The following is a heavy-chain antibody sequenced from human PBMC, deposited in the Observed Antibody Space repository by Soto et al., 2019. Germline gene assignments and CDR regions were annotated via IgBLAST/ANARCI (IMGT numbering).Heavy chain of an antibody. D-gene: IGHD4-17*01. CDR3: AHSMTTVTNFDAFDI. V-gene: IGHV2-5*02. J-gene: IGHJ3*02. CDR1: GFSLSNSGVG. Sequence: SGPTPVNRTQTLTLTCTFSGFSLSNSGVGVGWIRQPPGKALEWLALIYWDDDKRYSPSLKSRLTITKDTSKNQVVLTMTNMDPVDTATYYCAHSMTTVTNFDAFDIWGQGTMVTASS. CDR2: IYWDDDK.